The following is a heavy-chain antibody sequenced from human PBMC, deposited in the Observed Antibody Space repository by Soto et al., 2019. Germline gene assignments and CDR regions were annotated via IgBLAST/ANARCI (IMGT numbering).Heavy chain of an antibody. CDR2: LYSGGSA. J-gene: IGHJ5*02. CDR1: GFIVSDSY. D-gene: IGHD1-1*01. Sequence: GGSLRLSRAASGFIVSDSYMSWVRQAPGKGLEWVSVLYSGGSAFYADSVEGRFTISRDNSKNTLFLQMNSLRAEDTAVYYCARDLTISSTDGPLDPWGHGTLVTV. V-gene: IGHV3-53*01. CDR3: ARDLTISSTDGPLDP.